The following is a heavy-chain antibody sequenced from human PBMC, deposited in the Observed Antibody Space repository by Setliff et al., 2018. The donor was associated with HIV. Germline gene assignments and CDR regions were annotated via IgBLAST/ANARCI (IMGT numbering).Heavy chain of an antibody. Sequence: SETLSLTCTVSGGSISNYYWSWIRQPPGKGLEWIGYIYYSGSANYNPSLKSRVTISVDMSKNQFSLKLNSVTAADTAVYHCARGDTYYHDSSGYVKSALDCFDIWGQGTMVTVSS. J-gene: IGHJ3*02. V-gene: IGHV4-59*08. CDR1: GGSISNYY. CDR3: ARGDTYYHDSSGYVKSALDCFDI. CDR2: IYYSGSA. D-gene: IGHD3-22*01.